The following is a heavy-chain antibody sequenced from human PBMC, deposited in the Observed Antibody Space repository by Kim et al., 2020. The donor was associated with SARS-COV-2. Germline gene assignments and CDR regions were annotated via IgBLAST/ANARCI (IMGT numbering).Heavy chain of an antibody. D-gene: IGHD6-19*01. CDR1: GFTFGDYA. J-gene: IGHJ4*02. Sequence: GGSLRLSCTASGFTFGDYAMSWVRQAPGKGLEWVGFIRSKAYGGTTEYAASVKGRFTISRDDSKSIAYLQMNSLKTEDTAVYYCTRSTPIAVAGTPHDYWGQGTLVTVSS. V-gene: IGHV3-49*04. CDR2: IRSKAYGGTT. CDR3: TRSTPIAVAGTPHDY.